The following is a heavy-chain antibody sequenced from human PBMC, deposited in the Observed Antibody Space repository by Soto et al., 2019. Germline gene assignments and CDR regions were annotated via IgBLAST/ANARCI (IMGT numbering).Heavy chain of an antibody. V-gene: IGHV4-59*01. CDR1: GGSLTGYA. CDR3: GRDNSGTVDY. J-gene: IGHJ4*02. D-gene: IGHD1-26*01. CDR2: VYYTGST. Sequence: QVQLQESGPGLVKPSETLSLTCTVSGGSLTGYAWSWIRQPPGKGLEYIGYVYYTGSTLYIPSLKSRVTMSIDTSKNHFSLKLNSVPDADTAMYYCGRDNSGTVDYWGQGTLVTVSS.